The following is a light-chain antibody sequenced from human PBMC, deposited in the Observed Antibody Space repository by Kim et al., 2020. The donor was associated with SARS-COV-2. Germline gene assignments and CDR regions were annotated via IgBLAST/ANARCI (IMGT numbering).Light chain of an antibody. Sequence: DIKMTQSPSSLSASVGDRITITCRASQSIRNYLNWYQHKPGKAPKVLIYAASSLQSGVPSRFSGSGSGTDFTLTISSLQPEDFATNYCQQSYITPLTFGGGTKVDIK. CDR1: QSIRNY. CDR3: QQSYITPLT. J-gene: IGKJ4*01. V-gene: IGKV1-39*01. CDR2: AAS.